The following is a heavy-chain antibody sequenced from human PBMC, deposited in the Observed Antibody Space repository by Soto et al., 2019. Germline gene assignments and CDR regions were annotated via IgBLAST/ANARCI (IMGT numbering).Heavy chain of an antibody. CDR3: ACIFSGGYGYGFYYYGMDV. Sequence: SETLSLTCTVSGGSISSSSYYWGWIRQPPGKGLEWIGSIYYSGSTYYNPSLKSRVTISVDTSKNQFSLKLCSVTAADTAVYYCACIFSGGYGYGFYYYGMDVWGQGTTVT. J-gene: IGHJ6*02. V-gene: IGHV4-39*01. CDR2: IYYSGST. D-gene: IGHD5-18*01. CDR1: GGSISSSSYY.